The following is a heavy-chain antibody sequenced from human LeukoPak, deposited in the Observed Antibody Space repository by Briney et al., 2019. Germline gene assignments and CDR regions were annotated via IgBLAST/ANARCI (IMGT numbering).Heavy chain of an antibody. Sequence: GGSLRLSCAASGFTFSDYYMNWIRQAPGNGLEWVSYISTSSSYTNYADSVKGRFTISRDNAKNSLFLQMNSLRAEDTAVYYCARDLGSGWYGAVDYWGQGTLVTVSS. J-gene: IGHJ4*02. D-gene: IGHD6-19*01. CDR3: ARDLGSGWYGAVDY. V-gene: IGHV3-11*05. CDR2: ISTSSSYT. CDR1: GFTFSDYY.